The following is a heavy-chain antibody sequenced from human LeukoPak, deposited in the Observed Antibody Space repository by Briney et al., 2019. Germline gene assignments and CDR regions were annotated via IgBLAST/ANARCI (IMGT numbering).Heavy chain of an antibody. Sequence: GGSLRLSCAASGFTFSSYAMHWVRQAPGKGLEWVAVISYDGSNKYYADSVKGRFTISRDNSKNTLYLQMNSLRAEDTAVYYCASSVLRYRLFIAAAATLDYWGQGTLVTVSS. D-gene: IGHD6-13*01. V-gene: IGHV3-30-3*01. CDR3: ASSVLRYRLFIAAAATLDY. CDR1: GFTFSSYA. J-gene: IGHJ4*02. CDR2: ISYDGSNK.